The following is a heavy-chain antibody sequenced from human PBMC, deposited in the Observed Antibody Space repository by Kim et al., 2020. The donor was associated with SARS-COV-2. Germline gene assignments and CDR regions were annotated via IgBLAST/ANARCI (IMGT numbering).Heavy chain of an antibody. Sequence: GGSLRLSCAASGFTFSSYAMSWVRQAPGKGLEWVSAISGSGGSTYYADSVKGRFTISRDNSKNTLYLQMNSLRAEDTAVYYCAKVTGYYYDSSGYSLDAFDIWGQGTMVTVSS. J-gene: IGHJ3*02. CDR2: ISGSGGST. V-gene: IGHV3-23*01. D-gene: IGHD3-22*01. CDR3: AKVTGYYYDSSGYSLDAFDI. CDR1: GFTFSSYA.